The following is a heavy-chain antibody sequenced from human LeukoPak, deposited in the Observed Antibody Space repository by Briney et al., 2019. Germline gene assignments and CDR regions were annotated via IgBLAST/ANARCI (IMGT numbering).Heavy chain of an antibody. D-gene: IGHD2-15*01. CDR3: ARSGSSPYYYYYYMDV. CDR2: INTDGSST. Sequence: PGGSLRLSCAASGFTFSSYWMHWVRQAPGKGLVWVSRINTDGSSTSYADSVKGRFTISRDNAKNTLYLQMNSLRAEDTAVYYCARSGSSPYYYYYYMDVWGKGTTVTVSS. CDR1: GFTFSSYW. J-gene: IGHJ6*03. V-gene: IGHV3-74*01.